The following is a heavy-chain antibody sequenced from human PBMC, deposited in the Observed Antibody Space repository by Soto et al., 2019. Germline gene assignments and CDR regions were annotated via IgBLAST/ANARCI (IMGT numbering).Heavy chain of an antibody. V-gene: IGHV3-7*01. J-gene: IGHJ4*02. D-gene: IGHD3-9*01. Sequence: GRNVRISSAASGLTFSNYWMAWVRQVSGKGLEWVANIKEDGSEKYYVDSVKGRFTISRDNAKNSLYLQMNSLRAEDTALYYCAGNFHWVFDSWGQGSPVTVSS. CDR1: GLTFSNYW. CDR3: AGNFHWVFDS. CDR2: IKEDGSEK.